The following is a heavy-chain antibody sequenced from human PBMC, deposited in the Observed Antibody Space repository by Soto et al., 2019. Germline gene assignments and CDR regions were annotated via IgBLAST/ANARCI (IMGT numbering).Heavy chain of an antibody. V-gene: IGHV4-31*03. Sequence: SETLSLTCTVSGGSISSGGYYWSWIRQHPGKGLEWIGYIYYSGSTYYNPSLKSRVTISVDTSKNQFSLKLSSVTAADTAVYYCAVVVADTLGYWFDPWGQGTLVTVSS. D-gene: IGHD2-15*01. CDR3: AVVVADTLGYWFDP. CDR1: GGSISSGGYY. J-gene: IGHJ5*02. CDR2: IYYSGST.